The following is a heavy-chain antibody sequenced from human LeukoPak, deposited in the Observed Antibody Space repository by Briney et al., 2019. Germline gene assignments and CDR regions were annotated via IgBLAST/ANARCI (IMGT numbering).Heavy chain of an antibody. CDR2: IYNSGST. Sequence: SETLSLTCTVSGASIGTHHWSWIRQPPGKGLEWIGYIYNSGSTNYNPSLKSRVTISVDPSKNQFSLKLSSVTAADTAVYYCTRGESGYTYGHGWFDPWGQGTLVTVSS. J-gene: IGHJ5*02. V-gene: IGHV4-59*11. D-gene: IGHD5-18*01. CDR3: TRGESGYTYGHGWFDP. CDR1: GASIGTHH.